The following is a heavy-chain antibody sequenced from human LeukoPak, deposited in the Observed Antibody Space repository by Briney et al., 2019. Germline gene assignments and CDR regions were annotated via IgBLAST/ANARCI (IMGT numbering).Heavy chain of an antibody. CDR3: ARDSLGWSFDY. D-gene: IGHD6-19*01. J-gene: IGHJ4*02. CDR2: IYHSGST. CDR1: GGSISSSSYY. V-gene: IGHV4-39*07. Sequence: PSETLSLTCTVSGGSISSSSYYWGWIRQPPGKGLEWIGSIYHSGSTNYNPSLKSRVTISVDKSKNQFSLKLSSVTAADTAVYYCARDSLGWSFDYWGQGTLVTVSS.